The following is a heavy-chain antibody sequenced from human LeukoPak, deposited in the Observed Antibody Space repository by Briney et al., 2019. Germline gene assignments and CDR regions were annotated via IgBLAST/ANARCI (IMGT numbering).Heavy chain of an antibody. Sequence: SETLSLTCAVYGGSFSGYYWSWIRQPPGKGLEWIGEINHSGSTNYNPSLKSRVTISVDTSKNQFSLKLSSVTAADTAVYYCARHGVVTMIVVVITKGFDYWGQGTLVTVSS. CDR2: INHSGST. D-gene: IGHD3-22*01. J-gene: IGHJ4*02. CDR1: GGSFSGYY. V-gene: IGHV4-34*01. CDR3: ARHGVVTMIVVVITKGFDY.